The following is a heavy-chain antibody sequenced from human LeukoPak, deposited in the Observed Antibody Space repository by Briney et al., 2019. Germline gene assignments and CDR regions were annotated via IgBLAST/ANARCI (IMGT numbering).Heavy chain of an antibody. V-gene: IGHV3-23*01. D-gene: IGHD2-21*01. Sequence: QPGGSLRLSCAASGFTFGSNSMHWVRQTPGKGLEWVSAISDNGDKTYYTESVKGRFSISRDNSKKTLYLQVNSLRAEDTAEYYCAKETVAVGGFVTIDYWGQGTLVTVSS. J-gene: IGHJ4*02. CDR3: AKETVAVGGFVTIDY. CDR2: ISDNGDKT. CDR1: GFTFGSNS.